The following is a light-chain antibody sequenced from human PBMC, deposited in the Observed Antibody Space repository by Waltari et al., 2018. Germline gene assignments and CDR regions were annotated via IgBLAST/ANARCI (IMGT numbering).Light chain of an antibody. J-gene: IGLJ1*01. CDR3: CSYAGSFPYV. Sequence: QSALTQPRSVSGSPGQSVTISCTGTSSDVGGYNYVSWYQQHPGQAPKLMCYDVSKRPSGVPVRFSGYKSGNTASLTISGLQAEDEADYYCCSYAGSFPYVFGTGTKVTVL. CDR1: SSDVGGYNY. CDR2: DVS. V-gene: IGLV2-11*02.